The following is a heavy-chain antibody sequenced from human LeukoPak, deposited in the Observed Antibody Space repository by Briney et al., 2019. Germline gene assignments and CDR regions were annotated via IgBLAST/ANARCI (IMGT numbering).Heavy chain of an antibody. V-gene: IGHV4-39*01. CDR1: GGSISSSSYY. Sequence: PSETLSLTCTVYGGSISSSSYYWGWIRQPPGKGLEWIGSIYYSGGTYYNPPPKSRVTISVDTSKNQFSLKLSSVTAADTAVYYCARRGSSGWYQDNWFDPWGQGTLVTVSS. CDR2: IYYSGGT. D-gene: IGHD6-19*01. J-gene: IGHJ5*02. CDR3: ARRGSSGWYQDNWFDP.